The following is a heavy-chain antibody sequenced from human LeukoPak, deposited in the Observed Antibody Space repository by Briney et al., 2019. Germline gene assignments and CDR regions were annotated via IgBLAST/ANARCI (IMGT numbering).Heavy chain of an antibody. CDR3: ARQGGFASSAGV. D-gene: IGHD2-2*01. CDR2: IYYSGST. CDR1: GGSIFRNSYY. V-gene: IGHV4-61*05. Sequence: SETLSLICTVSGGSIFRNSYYWGWIRQPPGKGLEWIGYIYYSGSTNYNPSLKSRVTISVDTSKNQFSLKLSSVTAADTAVYFCARQGGFASSAGVWGKGTTVTVSS. J-gene: IGHJ6*04.